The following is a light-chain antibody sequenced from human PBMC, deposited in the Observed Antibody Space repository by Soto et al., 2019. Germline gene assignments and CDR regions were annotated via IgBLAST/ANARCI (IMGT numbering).Light chain of an antibody. CDR1: QSISSW. V-gene: IGKV1-5*03. J-gene: IGKJ1*01. CDR3: QEYNSYSRT. Sequence: DIQMTQSPSTLSASVGDRVPITCRASQSISSWLAWYQQKPGKAPKLLTYKASSLESGVPSRFSGSAAATEFTLTNSSLQPDDFATYYCQEYNSYSRTFGQGTMVEIK. CDR2: KAS.